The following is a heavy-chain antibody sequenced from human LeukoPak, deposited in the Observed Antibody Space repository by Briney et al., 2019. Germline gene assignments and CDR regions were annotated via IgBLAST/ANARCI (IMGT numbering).Heavy chain of an antibody. CDR3: ARTGREPMVRGVIDY. V-gene: IGHV3-23*01. Sequence: PGGSLRLSCAASGFNFNIYTMSWVRQAPGKGLEWVSIISDNSDSTYYADSVKGRFTISRDNSKNTLYLQMNSLRAEDTAVYYCARTGREPMVRGVIDYWGQGTLVTVSS. D-gene: IGHD3-10*01. CDR2: ISDNSDST. CDR1: GFNFNIYT. J-gene: IGHJ4*02.